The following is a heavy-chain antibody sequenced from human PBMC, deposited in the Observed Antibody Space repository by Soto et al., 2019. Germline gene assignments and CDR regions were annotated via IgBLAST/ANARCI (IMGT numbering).Heavy chain of an antibody. CDR1: GFTFSSYS. J-gene: IGHJ3*02. V-gene: IGHV3-21*01. CDR2: ISSSSSYI. CDR3: ARSERVPHAFDI. Sequence: GGSLRLSCAASGFTFSSYSMNWVRQAPGKGLEWVSSISSSSSYIYYADSVKGRFTISRDNAKNSLYLQMNSLRAEDTAVYYCARSERVPHAFDIWGQGTMVTVSS. D-gene: IGHD2-2*01.